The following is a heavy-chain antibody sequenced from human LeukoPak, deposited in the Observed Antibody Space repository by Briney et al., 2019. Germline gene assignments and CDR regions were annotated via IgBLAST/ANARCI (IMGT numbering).Heavy chain of an antibody. V-gene: IGHV4-39*07. J-gene: IGHJ4*02. CDR2: VYYSGLT. CDR1: GGSINSSNYN. Sequence: SETLSFTCTVSGGSINSSNYNWGWIRQPPRRGPEWLASVYYSGLTYYNSSLKSRVSISVDTSKNQFSLKLTSVTAADTAVYYCARVAYGSGSRLIDCWGQGTLVTISS. CDR3: ARVAYGSGSRLIDC. D-gene: IGHD3-10*01.